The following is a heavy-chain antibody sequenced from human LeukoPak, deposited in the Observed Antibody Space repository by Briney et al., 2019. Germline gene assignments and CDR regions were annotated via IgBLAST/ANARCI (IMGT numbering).Heavy chain of an antibody. CDR3: VFIAASDPPDY. V-gene: IGHV1-46*01. CDR1: GYTFTSYY. CDR2: INPSGGST. Sequence: ASVKVSCKASGYTFTSYYMHWVRQAPGQGREWMGIINPSGGSTSYAQKFQGRGTMTRETSTSTVYMELSSLRSEATAVYYCVFIAASDPPDYWGQATLVTVSS. D-gene: IGHD6-25*01. J-gene: IGHJ4*02.